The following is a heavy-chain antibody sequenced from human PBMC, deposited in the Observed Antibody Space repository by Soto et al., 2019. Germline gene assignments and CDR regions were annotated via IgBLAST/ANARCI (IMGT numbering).Heavy chain of an antibody. J-gene: IGHJ4*02. V-gene: IGHV3-23*01. D-gene: IGHD1-1*01. CDR3: ARWNGYGDY. Sequence: EVQLLESGGGLVQPGGSLRLSCAASGFTVSTYGVTWVRQAPGKGLEWVSGFTGVIGTTHYADSVKGRFTITRDNSHHTVYLQMNSLRVEDTAVYYCARWNGYGDYWGRGTLVTVSS. CDR2: FTGVIGTT. CDR1: GFTVSTYG.